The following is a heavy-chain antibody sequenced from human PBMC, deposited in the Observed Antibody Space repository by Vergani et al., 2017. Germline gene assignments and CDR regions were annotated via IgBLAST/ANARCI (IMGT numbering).Heavy chain of an antibody. CDR1: GYSFTSYW. V-gene: IGHV3-30*19. Sequence: VQLVQSGAEVKKPGESLKISCKGSGYSFTSYWIGWVRQMPGKVLEWVAVISYDGSNKYYADSVKGRFTISRDNSKNTLYLQMNSLRAEDTAVYYCARQRSNYYGMDVWGQGP. CDR3: ARQRSNYYGMDV. CDR2: ISYDGSNK. J-gene: IGHJ6*02. D-gene: IGHD6-25*01.